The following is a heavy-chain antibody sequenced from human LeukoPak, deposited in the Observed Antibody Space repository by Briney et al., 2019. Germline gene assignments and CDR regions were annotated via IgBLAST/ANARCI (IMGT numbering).Heavy chain of an antibody. J-gene: IGHJ4*02. Sequence: GGSLRLSCAASGFTFSDYYMSWIRQAPGKGLEWVSYISSSGSTIYYADSVKGRFTISRDNAKNSLYLQMNSLRAEDTAVYYCARQRSLYDSSGYYFKWDYWGQGTLVTVSS. CDR1: GFTFSDYY. CDR3: ARQRSLYDSSGYYFKWDY. V-gene: IGHV3-11*04. D-gene: IGHD3-22*01. CDR2: ISSSGSTI.